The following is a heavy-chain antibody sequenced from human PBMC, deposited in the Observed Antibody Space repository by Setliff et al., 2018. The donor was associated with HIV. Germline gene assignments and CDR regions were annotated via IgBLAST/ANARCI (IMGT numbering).Heavy chain of an antibody. CDR3: ARARITMIGGRLEPYAFDR. V-gene: IGHV4-59*12. CDR1: GFTFKTYA. Sequence: SETLRLSCAASGFTFKTYAMSWIRQPPGKGLEWIGYIYYSGTTKYNPSLKSRVTMSVDASKNQLSLKLRSVTAADTAVYYCARARITMIGGRLEPYAFDRWGQGTKVTVSS. D-gene: IGHD3-10*01. CDR2: IYYSGTT. J-gene: IGHJ3*01.